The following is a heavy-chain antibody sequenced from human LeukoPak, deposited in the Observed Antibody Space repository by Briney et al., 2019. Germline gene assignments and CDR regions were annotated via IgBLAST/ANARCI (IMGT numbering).Heavy chain of an antibody. Sequence: PGGPLRLSCAVSGFTFPDFYMTWVPQVPGRGREWVANIQRWGSESYYGDSVKGRFTISRENAKNSLYLQMDSLRVEDTAVYYCARVGTWELQRVFDYWGQGTLVTVSS. CDR3: ARVGTWELQRVFDY. J-gene: IGHJ4*02. D-gene: IGHD1-26*01. CDR2: IQRWGSES. CDR1: GFTFPDFY. V-gene: IGHV3-7*01.